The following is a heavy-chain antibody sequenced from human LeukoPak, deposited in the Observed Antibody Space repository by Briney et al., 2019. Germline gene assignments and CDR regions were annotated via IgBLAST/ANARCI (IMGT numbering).Heavy chain of an antibody. V-gene: IGHV1-18*04. CDR2: ISAYNGNT. D-gene: IGHD2-2*02. CDR3: ARDARLRGVVPAAIGY. CDR1: GYTFTSYG. J-gene: IGHJ4*02. Sequence: ASVKVSCKASGYTFTSYGISWVRQAPGQGLEWMGWISAYNGNTNYAQKLQGRVTMTTDTSTSTAYMELRSLRSDDTAVYYCARDARLRGVVPAAIGYWSQGTLVTVSS.